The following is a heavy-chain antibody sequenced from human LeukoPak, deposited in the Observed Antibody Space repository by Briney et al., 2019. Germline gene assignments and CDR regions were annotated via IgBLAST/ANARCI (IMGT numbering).Heavy chain of an antibody. D-gene: IGHD6-6*01. CDR3: AGLIPSSSTS. CDR1: GGSISSSSYY. J-gene: IGHJ5*02. CDR2: IYYSGST. Sequence: SETLSLTCTVSGGSISSSSYYWGWIRQPPGKGLEWIGSIYYSGSTYYNPSLKSRVTISVDTSKNQFSLKLSSVTAADTAVYYCAGLIPSSSTSWGQGTLVTVSS. V-gene: IGHV4-39*01.